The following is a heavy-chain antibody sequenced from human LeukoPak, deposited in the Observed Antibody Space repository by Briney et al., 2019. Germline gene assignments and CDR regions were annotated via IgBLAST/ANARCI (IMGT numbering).Heavy chain of an antibody. J-gene: IGHJ4*02. V-gene: IGHV3-11*06. Sequence: GGSLRLSCTASGFTFSDSYMSWIRQPPGKGLEWIPKIGSSNVYTNYADSVKGRFTISRDNADNSLFLQMDSLRAEDTAVYYCARVYCSGGACNRYFFDFWGQGTLVTVSS. CDR2: IGSSNVYT. D-gene: IGHD2-15*01. CDR3: ARVYCSGGACNRYFFDF. CDR1: GFTFSDSY.